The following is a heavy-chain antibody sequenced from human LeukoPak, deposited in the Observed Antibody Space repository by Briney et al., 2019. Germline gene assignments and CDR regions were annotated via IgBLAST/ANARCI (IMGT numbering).Heavy chain of an antibody. Sequence: SETLSLTCAVYGGSFSGYYWSWIRQPPGKGLEWIGEINHSGSTNHNPSLKSRVTISVDTSKNQLSLKLSSVTAADTAVYYCARGTVTNDYWGQGTLVTVSS. CDR3: ARGTVTNDY. V-gene: IGHV4-34*01. CDR2: INHSGST. CDR1: GGSFSGYY. J-gene: IGHJ4*02. D-gene: IGHD4-17*01.